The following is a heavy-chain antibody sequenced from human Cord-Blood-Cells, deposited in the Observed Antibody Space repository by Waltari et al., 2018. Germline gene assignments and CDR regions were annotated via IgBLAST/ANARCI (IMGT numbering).Heavy chain of an antibody. D-gene: IGHD7-27*01. CDR3: ARDAGTGDDY. V-gene: IGHV1-2*02. CDR2: INPNSGGT. CDR1: GYTFTGYY. J-gene: IGHJ4*02. Sequence: QVQLVQSGAEVKKPGASVKVSCKASGYTFTGYYMHWVRKAPGQGLEGMGWINPNSGGTNDAQKFEGRVTMTRDTAISTAYMELSRLRSGDTAVYYCARDAGTGDDYWGQGTLVTVSS.